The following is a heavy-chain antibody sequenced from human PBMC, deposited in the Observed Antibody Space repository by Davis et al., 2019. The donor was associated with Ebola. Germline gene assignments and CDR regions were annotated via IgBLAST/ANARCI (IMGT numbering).Heavy chain of an antibody. V-gene: IGHV5-51*01. CDR2: IYPGDSDV. J-gene: IGHJ4*02. CDR1: GYSFTNYW. CDR3: ARFYGDYEDGDLDY. Sequence: GESLKIHCKGSGYSFTNYWIGWVRQMHGKGLEWVAIIYPGDSDVRYSPSFQGQVTISADKSISTAYLQWSSLKASDTAMYYCARFYGDYEDGDLDYWGQGTLVTVSS. D-gene: IGHD4-17*01.